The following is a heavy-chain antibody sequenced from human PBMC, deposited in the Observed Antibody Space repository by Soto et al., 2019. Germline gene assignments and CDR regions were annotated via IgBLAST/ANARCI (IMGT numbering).Heavy chain of an antibody. Sequence: ASVKVSCKASGYTFTSYGISWVRQAPGQGLEWMGWISAYDGDTNFAQKLQGRVTMTTDTSTSTAYMELRSLRSDDTAVYYCARSRPFSSGWEPSDYWGQGTLVTSPQ. CDR2: ISAYDGDT. J-gene: IGHJ4*02. CDR1: GYTFTSYG. CDR3: ARSRPFSSGWEPSDY. V-gene: IGHV1-18*01. D-gene: IGHD6-19*01.